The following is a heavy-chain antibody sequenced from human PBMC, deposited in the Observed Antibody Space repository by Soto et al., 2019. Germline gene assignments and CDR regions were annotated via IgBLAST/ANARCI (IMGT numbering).Heavy chain of an antibody. CDR1: GDSIARGGW. V-gene: IGHV4-4*02. CDR2: IFHDGST. CDR3: ARHEGWTGPDQ. D-gene: IGHD3-9*01. J-gene: IGHJ5*02. Sequence: PSETLSLTCVVSGDSIARGGWGSWVRQPAGKGLEWIAEIFHDGSTNYRPSLKSRVTISVDKSQNQFSLHVDSVTAADSAVYYCARHEGWTGPDQWGQGTLVTVSS.